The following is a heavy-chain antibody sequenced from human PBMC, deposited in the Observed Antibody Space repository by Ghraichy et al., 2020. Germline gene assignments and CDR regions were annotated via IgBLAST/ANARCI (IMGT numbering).Heavy chain of an antibody. V-gene: IGHV3-33*01. CDR2: IWYDGSNK. CDR1: GFTFSSYG. Sequence: GGSLRLSCAASGFTFSSYGMHWVRQAPGKGLEWVAVIWYDGSNKYYADSVKGRFTISRDNSKNTLYLQMNSLRAEDTAVYYCARDVGATLAGWFDPWGQGTLVTVSS. D-gene: IGHD1-26*01. J-gene: IGHJ5*02. CDR3: ARDVGATLAGWFDP.